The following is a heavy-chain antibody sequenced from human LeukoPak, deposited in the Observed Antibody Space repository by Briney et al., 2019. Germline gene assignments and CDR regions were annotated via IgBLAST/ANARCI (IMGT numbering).Heavy chain of an antibody. Sequence: PGGSLRLSRAASGFTFSSYAMSWVRQAPGKGLEWVSAISGSGGSTYYADSVKGRFTISRDNSKNTLYLQMSSLRAEDTAVYYCAKSDSGWTYYYYGMDVWGQGTTVTVSS. CDR2: ISGSGGST. V-gene: IGHV3-23*01. CDR1: GFTFSSYA. CDR3: AKSDSGWTYYYYGMDV. J-gene: IGHJ6*02. D-gene: IGHD6-19*01.